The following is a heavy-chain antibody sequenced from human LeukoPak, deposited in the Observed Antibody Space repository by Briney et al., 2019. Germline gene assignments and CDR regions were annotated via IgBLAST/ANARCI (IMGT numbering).Heavy chain of an antibody. CDR1: GGSISSYY. J-gene: IGHJ5*02. CDR3: ARGVPYDFWSGYYLGWFDP. Sequence: SETLSLTCTVSGGSISSYYRSWIRQPPGKGLEWIGYIYYSGSTNYNPSLKSRVTISVDTSKNQFSLKLSSVTAADTAVYYCARGVPYDFWSGYYLGWFDPWGQGTLVTVSS. CDR2: IYYSGST. D-gene: IGHD3-3*01. V-gene: IGHV4-59*01.